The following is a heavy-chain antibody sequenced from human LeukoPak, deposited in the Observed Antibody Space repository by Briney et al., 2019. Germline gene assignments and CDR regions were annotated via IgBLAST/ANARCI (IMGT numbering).Heavy chain of an antibody. Sequence: SETLSLTCTVSGGSISSGDYYWSWIRQPPGKGLEWIGYIYYSGSTYYNPSLKSRVTISVDTSKNQFSLKLSSVTAADTAVYYCAREGLGYCSSTSCSGPFDYWGQGTLVTVSS. CDR3: AREGLGYCSSTSCSGPFDY. CDR2: IYYSGST. D-gene: IGHD2-2*01. CDR1: GGSISSGDYY. J-gene: IGHJ4*02. V-gene: IGHV4-30-4*08.